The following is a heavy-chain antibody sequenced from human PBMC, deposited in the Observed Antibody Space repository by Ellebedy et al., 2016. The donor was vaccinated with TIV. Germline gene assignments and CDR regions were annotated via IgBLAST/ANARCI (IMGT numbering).Heavy chain of an antibody. D-gene: IGHD2-15*01. Sequence: GESLKISCAASGFSFSNYWMTWVRQAPGKGLEWVANINQDGSEEQYVDSVKGRFTISRDNAKNSLYLQMSSLRAEDTAVYYCMAHSDFDCWGQGTLVIVSS. CDR2: INQDGSEE. CDR1: GFSFSNYW. J-gene: IGHJ4*02. CDR3: MAHSDFDC. V-gene: IGHV3-7*01.